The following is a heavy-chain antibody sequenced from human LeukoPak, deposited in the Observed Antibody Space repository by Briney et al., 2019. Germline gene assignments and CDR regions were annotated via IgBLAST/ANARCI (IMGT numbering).Heavy chain of an antibody. CDR2: IYYSGST. V-gene: IGHV4-59*01. CDR3: AALMGDLSDY. CDR1: GGSISSYY. Sequence: SETLSLTCTVSGGSISSYYWSWIRQPPGKGLEWIGYIYYSGSTNYNPSLKSRVTISVDTSKNQFSLKLSSVTAADTAVYYCAALMGDLSDYGGQGTLVTVSS. D-gene: IGHD3-16*01. J-gene: IGHJ4*02.